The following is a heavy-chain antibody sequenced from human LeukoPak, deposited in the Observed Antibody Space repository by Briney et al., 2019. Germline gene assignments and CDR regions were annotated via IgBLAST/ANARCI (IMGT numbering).Heavy chain of an antibody. Sequence: SETLSLTCAVYGGSFSGYYWSWIRQPPGKGLEWIGEINHSGSTNYNPSLKSRVTISVDTSKNQFSLKVTSVTAADTAVYYCARVKQWPVLGYYYMDVWGKGTTVIVSS. CDR3: ARVKQWPVLGYYYMDV. J-gene: IGHJ6*03. CDR2: INHSGST. CDR1: GGSFSGYY. V-gene: IGHV4-34*01. D-gene: IGHD6-19*01.